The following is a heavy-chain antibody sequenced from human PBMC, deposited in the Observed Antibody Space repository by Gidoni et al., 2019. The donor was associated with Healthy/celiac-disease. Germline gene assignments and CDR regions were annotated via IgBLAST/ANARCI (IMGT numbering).Heavy chain of an antibody. Sequence: EVQLVESGGGLVQPGGSLRLSCAASGFTFSRYWMSWVRQAPGKGLEWVANIKQDGSEKYYVDSVKGRFTISRDNAKNSLYLQMNSLRAEDTAVYYCARAVLLWFGLDVWGQGTTVTVSS. CDR2: IKQDGSEK. CDR1: GFTFSRYW. CDR3: ARAVLLWFGLDV. V-gene: IGHV3-7*03. D-gene: IGHD3-10*01. J-gene: IGHJ6*02.